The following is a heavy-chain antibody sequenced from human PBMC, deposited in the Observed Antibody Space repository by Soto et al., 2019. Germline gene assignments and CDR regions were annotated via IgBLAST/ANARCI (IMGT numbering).Heavy chain of an antibody. CDR2: ISYDGSNK. D-gene: IGHD5-12*01. V-gene: IGHV3-30-3*01. J-gene: IGHJ6*02. CDR3: ARDQEMATISPYYYYYGMDV. Sequence: GLFLRLSWGAVGVTCGSYGMRWVLQAPGKGLEWVAVISYDGSNKYYADSVKGRFTISRDNSKNTLYLQMNSLRAEDTAVYYCARDQEMATISPYYYYYGMDVWGQGTTVTVSS. CDR1: GVTCGSYG.